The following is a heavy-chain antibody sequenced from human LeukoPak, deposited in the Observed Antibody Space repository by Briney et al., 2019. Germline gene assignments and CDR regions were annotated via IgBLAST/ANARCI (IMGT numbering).Heavy chain of an antibody. J-gene: IGHJ4*02. CDR3: ARSSVVTLFDY. CDR1: GFTFSDYY. Sequence: GGSLGLSCAASGFTFSDYYMSWIRQAPGKGLEWVSYISSSGSTIYYADSVKGRFTISRDNAKNSLYLQMNSLRAEDTAVYYCARSSVVTLFDYWGQGTLVTVSS. V-gene: IGHV3-11*01. CDR2: ISSSGSTI. D-gene: IGHD4-23*01.